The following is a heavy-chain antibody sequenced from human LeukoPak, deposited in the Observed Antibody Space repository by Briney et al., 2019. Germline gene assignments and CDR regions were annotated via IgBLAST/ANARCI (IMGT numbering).Heavy chain of an antibody. D-gene: IGHD2-2*01. CDR1: GGSISSYY. V-gene: IGHV4-59*08. J-gene: IGHJ6*02. CDR2: IYYSGST. CDR3: ASTYPHYYYGMDV. Sequence: SETLSLTCTVSGGSISSYYWSWIRQPPGKGLEWIGYIYYSGSTNYNPSLKSRVTISVDTSKNQFSLKLSSVTAADTAVYYCASTYPHYYYGMDVXGQGTTXTVSS.